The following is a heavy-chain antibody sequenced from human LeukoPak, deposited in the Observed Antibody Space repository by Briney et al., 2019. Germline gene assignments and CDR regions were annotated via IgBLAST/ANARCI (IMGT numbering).Heavy chain of an antibody. CDR2: INHSAGT. Sequence: SETLSLTCAVYGGSFSGYYWSWIRQPPGKGLEWIGEINHSAGTNYNPSLKSRVTISVDTSKNQFSLKLSSVTAADTAVYYCARGGVVPAAITPYYYYGMDVWGQGTTVTVSS. D-gene: IGHD2-2*01. CDR1: GGSFSGYY. CDR3: ARGGVVPAAITPYYYYGMDV. V-gene: IGHV4-34*01. J-gene: IGHJ6*02.